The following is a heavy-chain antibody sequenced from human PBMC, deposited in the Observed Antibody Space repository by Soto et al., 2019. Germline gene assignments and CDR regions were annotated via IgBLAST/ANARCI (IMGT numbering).Heavy chain of an antibody. Sequence: GGSLRLSCAASGFTFSSYAMNWVRQAPGKGLGWVSAISGTGGGTFYADSVKGRFTISRDNSKNTLYLQMNGLRAEDTAVYYWAKGDTVLYGYYYGVDVWGQGTTVTVSS. CDR3: AKGDTVLYGYYYGVDV. CDR1: GFTFSSYA. J-gene: IGHJ6*02. CDR2: ISGTGGGT. D-gene: IGHD5-18*01. V-gene: IGHV3-23*01.